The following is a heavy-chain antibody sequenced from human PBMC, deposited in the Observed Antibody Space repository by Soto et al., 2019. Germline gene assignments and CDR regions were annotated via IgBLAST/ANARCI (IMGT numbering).Heavy chain of an antibody. Sequence: KPSETLSLTCTVSGGSISSDDYYWAWIRQPPGKGLEWIGYIYYSGRTNYNPSLESRLTISMDMSKNQFSLTLRSVSAADTALYYCARDHRNSPDYFDSWGQGTLVTVSS. V-gene: IGHV4-30-4*01. CDR1: GGSISSDDYY. CDR3: ARDHRNSPDYFDS. D-gene: IGHD1-1*01. J-gene: IGHJ4*02. CDR2: IYYSGRT.